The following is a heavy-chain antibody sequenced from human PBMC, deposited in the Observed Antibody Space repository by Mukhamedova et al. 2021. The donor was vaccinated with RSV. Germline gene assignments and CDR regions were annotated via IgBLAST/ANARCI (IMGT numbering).Heavy chain of an antibody. J-gene: IGHJ4*02. Sequence: GRFTISRDNAKNTLLLQMNSLRAEDTAVYYCARGGGFSYXSTEYWGQGTLVTVSS. D-gene: IGHD5-18*01. V-gene: IGHV3-74*01. CDR3: ARGGGFSYXSTEY.